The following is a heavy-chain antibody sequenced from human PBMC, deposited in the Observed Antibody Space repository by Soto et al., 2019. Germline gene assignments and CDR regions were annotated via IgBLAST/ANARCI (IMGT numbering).Heavy chain of an antibody. CDR1: GGTFSSYA. V-gene: IGHV1-69*13. D-gene: IGHD6-13*01. CDR2: IIPIFGTA. Sequence: ASVKVSCKASGGTFSSYAISWVRQAPGQGLEWMGGIIPIFGTANYAQKFQGRVTITADESTSTAYMELSSLRSEDTAVYYYARDQPYIAAAEDDAFDIWGQGTMVTVSS. CDR3: ARDQPYIAAAEDDAFDI. J-gene: IGHJ3*02.